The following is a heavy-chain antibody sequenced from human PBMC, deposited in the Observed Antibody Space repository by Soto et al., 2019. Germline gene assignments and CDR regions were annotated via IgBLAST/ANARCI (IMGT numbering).Heavy chain of an antibody. D-gene: IGHD3-10*01. J-gene: IGHJ4*02. CDR2: LYSGGAT. Sequence: EVGLVESGGGLVQPGGSLRLSCAASGFSVSSNYMTWVRQAPGKGLEWVSLLYSGGATHYAASVKGRFTFSSDSSQNALFLQMNSLRIEDTATYYCVRGRYGSEIHWGQGTKVTVSS. V-gene: IGHV3-53*04. CDR3: VRGRYGSEIH. CDR1: GFSVSSNY.